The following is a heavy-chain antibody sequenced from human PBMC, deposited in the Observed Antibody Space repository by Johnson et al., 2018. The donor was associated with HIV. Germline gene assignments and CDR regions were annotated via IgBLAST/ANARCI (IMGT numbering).Heavy chain of an antibody. J-gene: IGHJ3*02. CDR1: GFAFSNYA. V-gene: IGHV3-30-3*01. Sequence: QVQLVESGGGVVQPGGSLRLSCAASGFAFSNYAMHWVRQAPGKGLEWMAIISYDGSNEYYADSVKGRFTISRDNSKNTLYLHMSRLRAEDTALYYCARDSVIAVTLSDAVEIWGQGTVVTVSS. D-gene: IGHD6-19*01. CDR3: ARDSVIAVTLSDAVEI. CDR2: ISYDGSNE.